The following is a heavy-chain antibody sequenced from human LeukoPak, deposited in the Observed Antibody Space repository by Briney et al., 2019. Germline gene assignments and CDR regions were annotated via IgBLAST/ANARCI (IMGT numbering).Heavy chain of an antibody. CDR3: ARAPHQYSSSSYYYYYMDV. Sequence: SVKVSCKASGGTFSSYAISWVRQAPGQGLEWMGGIIPIFGTANYAQKFQGRVTITTDESTSTAYMELSSLRSEDTAVYYCARAPHQYSSSSYYYYYMDVWGKGTTVTVSS. J-gene: IGHJ6*03. CDR2: IIPIFGTA. D-gene: IGHD6-6*01. CDR1: GGTFSSYA. V-gene: IGHV1-69*05.